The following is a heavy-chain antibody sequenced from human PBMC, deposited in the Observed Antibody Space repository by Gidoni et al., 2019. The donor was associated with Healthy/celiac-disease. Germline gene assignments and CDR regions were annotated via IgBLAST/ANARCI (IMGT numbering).Heavy chain of an antibody. CDR2: ISYDGSNK. CDR1: GFTFSSYG. J-gene: IGHJ6*02. D-gene: IGHD6-13*01. CDR3: AKDEYSSSWGTKYYYYYGMDV. Sequence: QVQLVESGGGVVQPGRSLRLSCAASGFTFSSYGIHWARQAPGKGLEWGAVISYDGSNKYYADSVKGRFTISRDNSKNTLYLQMNSLRAEDTAVYYCAKDEYSSSWGTKYYYYYGMDVWGQGTTVTVSS. V-gene: IGHV3-30*18.